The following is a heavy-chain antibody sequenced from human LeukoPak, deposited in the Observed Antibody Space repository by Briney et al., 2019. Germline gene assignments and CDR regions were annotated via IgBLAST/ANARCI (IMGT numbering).Heavy chain of an antibody. D-gene: IGHD3-10*01. CDR3: AGSFGELLTYYFDY. CDR1: GYTFTSYY. J-gene: IGHJ4*02. CDR2: INPSGGST. V-gene: IGHV1-46*01. Sequence: GASVKVSCKASGYTFTSYYMHWVRQAPGQGPEWMGIINPSGGSTSYAQKFQGRVTMTRDMSTSTVYMELSSLRSEDTAVYYCAGSFGELLTYYFDYWGQGTLVTVSS.